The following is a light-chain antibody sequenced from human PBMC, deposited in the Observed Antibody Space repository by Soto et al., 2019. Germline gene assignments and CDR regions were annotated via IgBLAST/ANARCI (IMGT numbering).Light chain of an antibody. V-gene: IGKV3-20*01. CDR2: GAS. Sequence: EIVLTQSPGTLSLSPGERATLSCRASQSVNSNYLAWYQQKPGQAPRLLIYGASNRDTGIPERFTGSGSGTDFTLTISRLEPEDFAVYYCEQCGGSPLYTFGQGTKLEIK. CDR1: QSVNSNY. CDR3: EQCGGSPLYT. J-gene: IGKJ2*01.